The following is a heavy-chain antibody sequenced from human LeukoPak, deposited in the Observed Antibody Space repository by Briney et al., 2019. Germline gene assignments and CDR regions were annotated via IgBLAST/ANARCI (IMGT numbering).Heavy chain of an antibody. J-gene: IGHJ4*02. CDR1: GGTFSSYA. D-gene: IGHD3-3*01. V-gene: IGHV1-69*13. Sequence: SVKVSCKASGGTFSSYAISWVRQAPGQGLEWMGGIIPIFGTANYAQKFQGRVTITADESTSTAYMELSSLRSEDTAVYYCARDYDFWSADKRGVFDYWGQGTLVTVSA. CDR2: IIPIFGTA. CDR3: ARDYDFWSADKRGVFDY.